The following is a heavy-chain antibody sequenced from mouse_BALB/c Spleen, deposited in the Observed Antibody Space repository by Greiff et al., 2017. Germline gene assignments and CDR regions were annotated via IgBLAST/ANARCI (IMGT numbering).Heavy chain of an antibody. CDR3: TRGGYEGCYWFAY. Sequence: VQLQQSGAELVRPGASVTLSCKASGYTFTDYEMPWVKQTPVHGLEWIGAIDPETGGTAYNQKFKGKATLTADKSSSTAYMELRRLTSEDSAVYYCTRGGYEGCYWFAYWGQGTLVTVSA. J-gene: IGHJ3*01. D-gene: IGHD2-3*01. V-gene: IGHV1-15*01. CDR2: IDPETGGT. CDR1: GYTFTDYE.